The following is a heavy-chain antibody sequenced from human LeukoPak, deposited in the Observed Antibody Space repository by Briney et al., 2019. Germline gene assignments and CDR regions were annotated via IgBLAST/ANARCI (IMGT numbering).Heavy chain of an antibody. D-gene: IGHD6-13*01. CDR3: ARGYKPASGKDGAFDI. CDR2: VYSSGTT. Sequence: SETLSLTCTVSGDSINNFYWSWIRQPAGKGLEWIGRVYSSGTTDYNPSLKSRVSMSVDTSSNQFSLRLSSMTAADTALYCCARGYKPASGKDGAFDIWGQGTMVTVSS. CDR1: GDSINNFY. J-gene: IGHJ3*02. V-gene: IGHV4-4*07.